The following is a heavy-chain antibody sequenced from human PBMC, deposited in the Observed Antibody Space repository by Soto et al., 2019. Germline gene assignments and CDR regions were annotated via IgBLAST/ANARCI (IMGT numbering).Heavy chain of an antibody. D-gene: IGHD6-6*01. Sequence: GGSLRLSCAASGFTFSSYAMHWVRQAPGKGLEWVAVISYDGSNKYYADSVKGRFTISRDNSKNTLYLQMNSLRAEDTAVYYCARDLAARPMAYYYYGMDVWGQGTTVTVSS. CDR1: GFTFSSYA. V-gene: IGHV3-30-3*01. J-gene: IGHJ6*02. CDR3: ARDLAARPMAYYYYGMDV. CDR2: ISYDGSNK.